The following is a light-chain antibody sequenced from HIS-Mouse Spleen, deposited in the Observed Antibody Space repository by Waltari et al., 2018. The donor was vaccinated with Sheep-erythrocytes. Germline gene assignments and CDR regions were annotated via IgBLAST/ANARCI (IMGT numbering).Light chain of an antibody. CDR3: QQSYSTLTWT. CDR1: QSISSY. CDR2: AAS. Sequence: DIQMTQSPSSLSASVGDRVTITCRASQSISSYLNWYQQKPGKAPKLLIYAASSLQSGVPSRFSGSGSGTDFTLTISSPQPEDFATYYCQQSYSTLTWTFGQGTKVKIK. V-gene: IGKV1-39*01. J-gene: IGKJ1*01.